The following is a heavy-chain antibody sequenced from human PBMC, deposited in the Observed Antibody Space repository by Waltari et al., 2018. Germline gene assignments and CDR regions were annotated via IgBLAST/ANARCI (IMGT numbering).Heavy chain of an antibody. Sequence: QVQLQQWGAGLLKPSETLSLTCAVYGGSFSGYYWSWIRQPPGKGLEWIGEIKHSGSNNYNPSLQSRVPISVDTSKNQFSLQLSSVTAADTAVYYCARLNGWYSRVFDYWGQGTLVTVSS. J-gene: IGHJ4*02. D-gene: IGHD6-19*01. CDR3: ARLNGWYSRVFDY. CDR2: IKHSGSN. V-gene: IGHV4-34*01. CDR1: GGSFSGYY.